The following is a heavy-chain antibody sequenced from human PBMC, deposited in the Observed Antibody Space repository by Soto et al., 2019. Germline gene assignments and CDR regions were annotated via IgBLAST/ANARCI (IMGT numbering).Heavy chain of an antibody. V-gene: IGHV4-31*03. CDR2: IYYSGST. J-gene: IGHJ4*02. Sequence: PSETLSLTCTVSGGSIRSGGYYWSWIRQHPGKGLEWIGYIYYSGSTYYNPSLKSRVTISVDTSKNQFSLKLSSVTAADTAVYYCARWKVTAYYFDYWGKGTLVTVSS. CDR3: ARWKVTAYYFDY. D-gene: IGHD2-21*02. CDR1: GGSIRSGGYY.